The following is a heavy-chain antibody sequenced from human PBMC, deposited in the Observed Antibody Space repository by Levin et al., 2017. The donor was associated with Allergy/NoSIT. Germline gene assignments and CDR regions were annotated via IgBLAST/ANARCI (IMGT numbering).Heavy chain of an antibody. J-gene: IGHJ4*02. V-gene: IGHV4-39*07. Sequence: TLSLTCTVSSGSISSGSYYWGWIRQPPGKGLEWIGTISYSGSTYYNPSLKSRVTMSVDTSKNQFSLKLSSVTAADTAVYYCASLLYNSGTFYNVIFDYWGQGTLVTVSS. D-gene: IGHD3-10*01. CDR1: SGSISSGSYY. CDR3: ASLLYNSGTFYNVIFDY. CDR2: ISYSGST.